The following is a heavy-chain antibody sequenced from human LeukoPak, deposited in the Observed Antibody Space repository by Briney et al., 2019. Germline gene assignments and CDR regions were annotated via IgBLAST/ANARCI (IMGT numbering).Heavy chain of an antibody. CDR2: MSQDGRTA. CDR1: GFTFGSYA. CDR3: ARDPKVGSPDYFDY. Sequence: GGSLRLSCAASGFTFGSYAMSWVRQAPGKGLEWVAVMSQDGRTALYIDSLKGRFIISKDTSTDTVYLQMNSLRVEDTAVYYCARDPKVGSPDYFDYWGQGTLVTVSP. J-gene: IGHJ4*02. V-gene: IGHV3-30-3*01. D-gene: IGHD3-16*01.